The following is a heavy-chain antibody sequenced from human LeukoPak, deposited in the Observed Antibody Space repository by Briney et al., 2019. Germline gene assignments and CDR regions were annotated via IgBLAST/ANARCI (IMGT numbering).Heavy chain of an antibody. Sequence: SETLSLTCTVSGGSISSYYWSWIRQPAGKGLEWIGRIYTSGSTNYNPSLKSRVAMSVDTSKNQFSLKLSSVTAADTAVYYCASLSSSWSTDYWGQGTLVTVSS. CDR1: GGSISSYY. D-gene: IGHD6-13*01. J-gene: IGHJ4*02. CDR3: ASLSSSWSTDY. V-gene: IGHV4-4*07. CDR2: IYTSGST.